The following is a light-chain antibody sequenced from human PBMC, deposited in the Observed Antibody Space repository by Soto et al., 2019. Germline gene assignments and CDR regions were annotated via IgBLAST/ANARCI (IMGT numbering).Light chain of an antibody. Sequence: IQMTQSPSSLSASVGDRVTITCRASQTISTDLNWYQQKPGKAPKLLIYDASSLESGVPSRFSGSGSGTDFTLTISGLQPNDFATYYCQQYNTYSRTFGQGTKVDIK. J-gene: IGKJ1*01. CDR1: QTISTD. CDR3: QQYNTYSRT. V-gene: IGKV1-13*02. CDR2: DAS.